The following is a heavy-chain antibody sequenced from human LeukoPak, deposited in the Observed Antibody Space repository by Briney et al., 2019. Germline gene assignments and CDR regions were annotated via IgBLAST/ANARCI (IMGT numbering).Heavy chain of an antibody. V-gene: IGHV1-8*01. CDR1: GYTFTSYD. Sequence: GASVKVSCKASGYTFTSYDINWVRQATGQGLEWMGWMNPNSGNTGYAQKFQGRVTMTRNTSISTAYMELSSLRSEDTAVYYCARCPTKRYSSGSSNWFDPWGQGTLVTVSS. J-gene: IGHJ5*02. CDR2: MNPNSGNT. CDR3: ARCPTKRYSSGSSNWFDP. D-gene: IGHD3-10*01.